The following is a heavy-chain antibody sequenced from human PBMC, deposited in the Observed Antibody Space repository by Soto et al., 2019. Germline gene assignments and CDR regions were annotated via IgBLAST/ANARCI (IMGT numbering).Heavy chain of an antibody. V-gene: IGHV4-34*01. CDR2: MSHSGGT. D-gene: IGHD1-1*01. CDR1: GGFVTSGSYY. CDR3: ARVERGTATTVVDAFDI. Sequence: QVQLQQWGAGLLKPSETLSLTCAVYGGFVTSGSYYWSWIRQPPGKGLEWIGEMSHSGGTHFNPSLKSRVTVAVYTSQNQFPLKMSSVTAADTALYYCARVERGTATTVVDAFDIWGPGTMVTVSS. J-gene: IGHJ3*02.